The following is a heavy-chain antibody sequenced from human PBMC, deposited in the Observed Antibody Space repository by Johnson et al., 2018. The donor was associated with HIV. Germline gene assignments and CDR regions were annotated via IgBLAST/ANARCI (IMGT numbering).Heavy chain of an antibody. J-gene: IGHJ3*02. CDR3: AREVDGFDI. Sequence: QVQLVESGGGVVQPGGSLRLSCAASGFIFSSYGMHWVRQAPGKGLEWVAFIWYDGSRKYYPDSVKGRFTISRVNSKNMLYLQMNSLRAEDTAVYYCAREVDGFDIWGQGTMVTVSS. CDR2: IWYDGSRK. V-gene: IGHV3-33*01. CDR1: GFIFSSYG.